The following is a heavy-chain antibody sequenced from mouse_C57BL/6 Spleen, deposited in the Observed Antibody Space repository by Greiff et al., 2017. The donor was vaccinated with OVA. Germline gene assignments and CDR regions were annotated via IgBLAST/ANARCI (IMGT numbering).Heavy chain of an antibody. J-gene: IGHJ3*01. CDR2: IDPETGGT. D-gene: IGHD2-4*01. Sequence: QVQLQQSGAELVRPGASVTLSCKASGYTFTDYEMHWVKQTPVNGLEWIGAIDPETGGTAYNQKFKGKAILTADKTSSTAYMELRSLTSEDSAVFYCTRSTMIAAGCAYWGQGTMVTVSA. CDR3: TRSTMIAAGCAY. V-gene: IGHV1-15*01. CDR1: GYTFTDYE.